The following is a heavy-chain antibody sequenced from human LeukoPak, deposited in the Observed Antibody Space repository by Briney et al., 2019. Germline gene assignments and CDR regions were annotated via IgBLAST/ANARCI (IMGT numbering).Heavy chain of an antibody. J-gene: IGHJ4*02. V-gene: IGHV4-34*01. Sequence: PSETLSLTCTVSGGSISSYYWSWIRQPPGKGLEWIGEINHSGSTNYNPSLKSRVTISVDTSKNQFSLKLSSVTAADTAVYYCASGYGSYYFDYWGQGTLVTVSS. CDR2: INHSGST. D-gene: IGHD4-17*01. CDR3: ASGYGSYYFDY. CDR1: GGSISSYY.